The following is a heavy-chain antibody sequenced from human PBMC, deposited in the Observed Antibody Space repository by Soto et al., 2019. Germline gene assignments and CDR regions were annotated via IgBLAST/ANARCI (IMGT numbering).Heavy chain of an antibody. Sequence: SETLSLTCTVSGGSISSYYWSWIRQPPGKGLEWIGYIYYSGRTNYNPSLKSRVTISVATSNNQFSMKLSSVTAADTAVYYCARGYSYGSRDYYYYYMDVWGKGTTVTVSS. CDR1: GGSISSYY. CDR3: ARGYSYGSRDYYYYYMDV. CDR2: IYYSGRT. V-gene: IGHV4-59*12. J-gene: IGHJ6*03. D-gene: IGHD5-18*01.